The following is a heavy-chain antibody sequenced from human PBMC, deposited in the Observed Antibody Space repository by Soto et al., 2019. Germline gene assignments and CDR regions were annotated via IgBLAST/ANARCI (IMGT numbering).Heavy chain of an antibody. CDR1: GYTFTSYG. CDR2: ISAYNGNT. V-gene: IGHV1-18*01. Sequence: ASVKVSCKASGYTFTSYGISWVRPAPGQVLEWMGWISAYNGNTNYAQKLQGRVTMTTDTSTSTAYMELRSLRSDDTAVYYCARDFGYCSSTSCPGDYWGQGTLVTVS. D-gene: IGHD2-2*03. CDR3: ARDFGYCSSTSCPGDY. J-gene: IGHJ4*02.